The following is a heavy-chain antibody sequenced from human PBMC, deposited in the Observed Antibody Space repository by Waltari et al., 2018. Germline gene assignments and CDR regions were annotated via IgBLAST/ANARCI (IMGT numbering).Heavy chain of an antibody. Sequence: VQLVHSGAAVTKPGESLQISCKGSGYSFTSYCIGWVRQMPGKGLEWMGIIYPGDSDTRYSPSFQGQVTIAADKSISTAYLQWSSLKASDTAMYYCARGGTIFGVVIIIPDAFDIWGQGTMVTVSS. CDR1: GYSFTSYC. D-gene: IGHD3-3*01. J-gene: IGHJ3*02. V-gene: IGHV5-51*01. CDR3: ARGGTIFGVVIIIPDAFDI. CDR2: IYPGDSDT.